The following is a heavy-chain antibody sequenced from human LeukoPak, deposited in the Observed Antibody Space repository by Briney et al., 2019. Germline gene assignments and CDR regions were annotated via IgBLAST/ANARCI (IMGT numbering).Heavy chain of an antibody. J-gene: IGHJ6*03. CDR2: ISDDGSYK. D-gene: IGHD6-13*01. Sequence: PGGSLRLSCAASGFTFYSYAMYWVHQAPGKGLEWVAVISDDGSYKKYAESVKGRFTISRDNSKNTLYLQMNSLRAEDTAVYYCAKDATAVVGTVYMDVWGKGTTVTISS. CDR3: AKDATAVVGTVYMDV. V-gene: IGHV3-30*07. CDR1: GFTFYSYA.